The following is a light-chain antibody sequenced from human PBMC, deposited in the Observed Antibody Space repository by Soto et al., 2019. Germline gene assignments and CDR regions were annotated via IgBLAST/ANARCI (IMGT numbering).Light chain of an antibody. CDR3: QQYNEVPYT. CDR2: DTS. CDR1: QDTSNY. Sequence: DIQMTQSPSSLSASVGDRVSISCQANQDTSNYLNWYHQKPGKAPRLVIYDTSTLEIGVPSRFGGSRSGTEFTLTISGLQPEDVGTYYCQQYNEVPYTFGQGTKVEMK. J-gene: IGKJ2*01. V-gene: IGKV1-33*01.